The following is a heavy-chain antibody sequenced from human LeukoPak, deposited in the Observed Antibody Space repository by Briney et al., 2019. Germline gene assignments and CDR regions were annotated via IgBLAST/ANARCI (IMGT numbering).Heavy chain of an antibody. CDR1: GGSTSSHY. V-gene: IGHV4-59*11. D-gene: IGHD3-10*01. CDR3: ARAVYYYGSGSYYNLYYFDY. CDR2: VYYSGST. Sequence: PSETLSLTCTVSGGSTSSHYWSWIRQPPGKGLEWIGYVYYSGSTKYSPSLKSRVTISVDTSKNQFSLKLSSVTAADTAVYYCARAVYYYGSGSYYNLYYFDYWGQGTLVTVSS. J-gene: IGHJ4*02.